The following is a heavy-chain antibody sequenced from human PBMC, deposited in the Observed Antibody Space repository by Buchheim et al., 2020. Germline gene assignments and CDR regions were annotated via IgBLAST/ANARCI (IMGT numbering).Heavy chain of an antibody. CDR1: GFTFSSYG. V-gene: IGHV3-30*18. J-gene: IGHJ4*02. CDR3: AKAIVGATLVY. CDR2: ISYDGSNK. D-gene: IGHD1-26*01. Sequence: QVQLVESGGGVVQPGRSLRLSCAASGFTFSSYGMHWVRQAPGKGLERVAVISYDGSNKYYADSVKGRFTISRDNSKNTLYLQMNSLRAEDTAVYYCAKAIVGATLVYWGQGTL.